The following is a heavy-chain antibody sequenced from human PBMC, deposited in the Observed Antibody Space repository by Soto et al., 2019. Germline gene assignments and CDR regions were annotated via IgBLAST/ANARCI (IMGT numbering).Heavy chain of an antibody. Sequence: EVQLVESGGGLVQPGGSLRLSCEASGFTFRTYSMNWVRQAPGKGLEWVSYISSSSSTVYYADSVKGRFTISRDNAKNSLYLQMNSLRDEDMAVYYCARDGWNTGTYNDYWGQGTLVIVSS. D-gene: IGHD1-26*01. CDR2: ISSSSSTV. J-gene: IGHJ4*02. CDR3: ARDGWNTGTYNDY. CDR1: GFTFRTYS. V-gene: IGHV3-48*02.